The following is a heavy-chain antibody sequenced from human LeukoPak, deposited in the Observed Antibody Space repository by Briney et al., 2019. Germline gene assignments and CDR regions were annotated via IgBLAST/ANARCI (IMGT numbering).Heavy chain of an antibody. V-gene: IGHV3-23*01. CDR1: GFTFSSYA. Sequence: PGGSLRLSXAASGFTFSSYAMNWVGQDPGKGLEWVSGISASGGTTYYADSMKGRFTISRDNSKGTLFLQLNSLRAEDTAVYYCAKAFSYGSMSYDFDSWGQGTLVTVSS. CDR3: AKAFSYGSMSYDFDS. D-gene: IGHD3-10*01. J-gene: IGHJ4*02. CDR2: ISASGGTT.